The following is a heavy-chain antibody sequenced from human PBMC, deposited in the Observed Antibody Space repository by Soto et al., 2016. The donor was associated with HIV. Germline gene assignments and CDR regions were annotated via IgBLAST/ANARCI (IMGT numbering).Heavy chain of an antibody. CDR3: ARGRVGXTKFDY. J-gene: IGHJ4*02. CDR2: IYYSGST. V-gene: IGHV4-59*01. CDR1: GDSISSYY. Sequence: QVQLQESGPGLVKPSETLSLTCTVSGDSISSYYWSWIRQPPGKGLEWIGFIYYSGSTNYNPSLKSRVTISVDTSKNHFSLKLSSVTAADTAVYYCARGRVGXTKFDYVGPGNPGPPSPQ. D-gene: IGHD1-26*01.